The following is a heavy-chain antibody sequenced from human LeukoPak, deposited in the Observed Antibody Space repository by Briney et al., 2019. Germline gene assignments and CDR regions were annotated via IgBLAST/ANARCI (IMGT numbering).Heavy chain of an antibody. J-gene: IGHJ4*02. CDR3: ARTQDSSGYTSYFDY. Sequence: ASVTVSFKASGYTFTSYYMHWVRQAPGQGLEWMGINNPSAGSKSYAQRFQGRVNRNRDTSTSTVYLELSSLRSEDSAIYYCARTQDSSGYTSYFDYWGQGTLVTVSS. CDR2: NNPSAGSK. D-gene: IGHD3-22*01. CDR1: GYTFTSYY. V-gene: IGHV1-46*01.